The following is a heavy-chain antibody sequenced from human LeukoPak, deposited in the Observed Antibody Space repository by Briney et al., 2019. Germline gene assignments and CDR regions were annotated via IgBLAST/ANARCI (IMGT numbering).Heavy chain of an antibody. V-gene: IGHV4-61*01. D-gene: IGHD5-12*01. CDR3: ARELRPSGYSGYDFVGYYFDY. Sequence: KSSETLSLTCSVSGASVSSGSYYWSWIRQPPGKGLEWIGYAYYTGSTNYNPSLKSRVTISLDTSKNQFSLKLTSVTAADTAVYYRARELRPSGYSGYDFVGYYFDYWGQGILVTVSA. CDR2: AYYTGST. CDR1: GASVSSGSYY. J-gene: IGHJ4*02.